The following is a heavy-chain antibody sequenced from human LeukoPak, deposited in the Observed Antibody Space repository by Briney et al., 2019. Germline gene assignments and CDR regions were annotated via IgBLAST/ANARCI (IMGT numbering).Heavy chain of an antibody. CDR2: IGTYGGDT. CDR3: ARDLWNFYDDSGYNRDFDS. CDR1: GYTFTSYG. V-gene: IGHV1-18*01. Sequence: ASVKVSCKASGYTFTSYGINWVRQAPGQGLEWMGWIGTYGGDTYYAQKFQGRITVTTDTSTSTVYMELRNLRSDDTAVYYCARDLWNFYDDSGYNRDFDSWGQGTLVTVSS. J-gene: IGHJ5*01. D-gene: IGHD3-22*01.